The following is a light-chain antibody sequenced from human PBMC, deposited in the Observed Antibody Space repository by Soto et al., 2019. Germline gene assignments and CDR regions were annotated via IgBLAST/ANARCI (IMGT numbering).Light chain of an antibody. CDR2: EVT. V-gene: IGLV2-8*01. J-gene: IGLJ2*01. Sequence: QSVLTQPPSTSGSPGQSVTMSCTGTSSDVGGYNSVSWYQQHPGKAPKLMIFEVTKRPPGVPDRFSGSKSGYTPSLTVSGLQAEDEADYYCSSYAGTNKLIFGGGTKITVL. CDR1: SSDVGGYNS. CDR3: SSYAGTNKLI.